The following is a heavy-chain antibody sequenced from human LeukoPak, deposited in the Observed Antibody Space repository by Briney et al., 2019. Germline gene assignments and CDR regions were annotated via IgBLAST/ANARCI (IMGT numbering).Heavy chain of an antibody. CDR2: IIPSDGFT. CDR1: GYTFSSYY. D-gene: IGHD3-22*01. V-gene: IGHV1-46*01. CDR3: ARDLLPHDYYDSSGYTEGP. J-gene: IGHJ5*02. Sequence: ASVKVSCKASGYTFSSYYVHWVRQAPGQGLEWMGMIIPSDGFTSYAQKFQGRVTMTRDMSTSTVYMELSSLRSDDTAVYYCARDLLPHDYYDSSGYTEGPWGQGTLVTVSS.